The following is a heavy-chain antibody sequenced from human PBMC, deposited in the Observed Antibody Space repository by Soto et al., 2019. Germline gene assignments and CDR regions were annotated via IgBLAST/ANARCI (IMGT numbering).Heavy chain of an antibody. D-gene: IGHD2-21*02. Sequence: SETLSLTCTVSGGSISSYYWSWIRQPPGKGLEWIGYIYYSGSTNYNPSLKSRVTISVDTSKNQFSLKLSSVTAADTAVYYCAREVVTLSYNWFDPWGQGTLVTVSS. CDR2: IYYSGST. V-gene: IGHV4-59*01. CDR1: GGSISSYY. J-gene: IGHJ5*02. CDR3: AREVVTLSYNWFDP.